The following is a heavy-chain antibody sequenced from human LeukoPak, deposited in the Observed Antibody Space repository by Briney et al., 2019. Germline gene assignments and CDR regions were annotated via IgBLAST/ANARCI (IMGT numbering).Heavy chain of an antibody. Sequence: ASVKVSCKASGYTFTGYYMHWVRQAPGQGLEWMGIINPSGGSTSYAQKFQGRVTMTGDTSTSTVYMELSSLRSEDTAVYYCASGRDIGPYYMDVWGKGTTVTVSS. CDR1: GYTFTGYY. CDR2: INPSGGST. J-gene: IGHJ6*03. CDR3: ASGRDIGPYYMDV. D-gene: IGHD1-1*01. V-gene: IGHV1-46*01.